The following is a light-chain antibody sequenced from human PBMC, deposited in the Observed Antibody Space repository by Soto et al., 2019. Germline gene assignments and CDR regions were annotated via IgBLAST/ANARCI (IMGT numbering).Light chain of an antibody. V-gene: IGKV3-20*01. J-gene: IGKJ1*01. Sequence: EIVLTQSPGTLSLSPGERATLSCRASQSVSSTYLAWYQQKPGQAPRLLIYGSSSRATGIPDRFSGSGSGTDFTLTISRLEPEDFANYYCQQYNSYSQWTLGQGTKVDIK. CDR1: QSVSSTY. CDR2: GSS. CDR3: QQYNSYSQWT.